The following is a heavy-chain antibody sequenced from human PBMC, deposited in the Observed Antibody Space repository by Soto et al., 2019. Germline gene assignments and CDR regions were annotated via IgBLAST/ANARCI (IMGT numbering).Heavy chain of an antibody. CDR3: ARGSERFLEWWGSYYYMDV. J-gene: IGHJ6*03. V-gene: IGHV3-53*05. D-gene: IGHD3-3*01. CDR2: IYRGGDT. Sequence: GGSLRLSCAASGFNVNNNYMSWVRQAPGKGLEWASIIYRGGDTYYADSVKGRFSISRDKSKNTLYLQMKSLRSDDTAVYYCARGSERFLEWWGSYYYMDVWGKGTTVTVSS. CDR1: GFNVNNNY.